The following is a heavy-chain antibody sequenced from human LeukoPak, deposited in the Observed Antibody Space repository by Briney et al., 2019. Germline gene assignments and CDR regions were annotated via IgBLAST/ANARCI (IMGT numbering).Heavy chain of an antibody. J-gene: IGHJ4*02. CDR3: ARTARHLDY. D-gene: IGHD5-18*01. CDR1: GFTISNNY. V-gene: IGHV3-66*01. CDR2: IYSGGFT. Sequence: PGGSLRLSCAASGFTISNNYIRWLRQAPGKGLEWVSHIYSGGFTQFAGSVRGRFTMSRDSSKNTLYLQMNSLTAEDTAVYYCARTARHLDYWGQGTLVTVSS.